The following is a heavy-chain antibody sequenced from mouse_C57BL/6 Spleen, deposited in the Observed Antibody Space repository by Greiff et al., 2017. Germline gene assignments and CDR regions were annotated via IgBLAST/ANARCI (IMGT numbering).Heavy chain of an antibody. V-gene: IGHV1-69*01. CDR2: IDPSDSYT. CDR1: GYTFTSYW. J-gene: IGHJ4*01. Sequence: QVQLKQPGAELVMPGASVKLSCKASGYTFTSYWMHWVKQRPGQGLEWIGEIDPSDSYTNYNQKFKGKSTLTVDKSSSTAYMQLSSLTSEDSAVYYCARAPGGSSYDYAMDYWGQGTSVTVSS. D-gene: IGHD1-1*01. CDR3: ARAPGGSSYDYAMDY.